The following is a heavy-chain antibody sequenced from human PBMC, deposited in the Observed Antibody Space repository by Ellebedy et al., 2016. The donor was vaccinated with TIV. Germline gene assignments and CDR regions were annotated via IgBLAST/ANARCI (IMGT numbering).Heavy chain of an antibody. CDR3: VGGAGWQPDS. V-gene: IGHV3-7*01. J-gene: IGHJ4*02. Sequence: GGSLRLXXAASEFTFSSYTMNWVRQAPEEGLEWLAIIKEDGGEIHYADSVKGRFTISRDNAKNSLYLEMNSLRVEDTAVYFCVGGAGWQPDSWGQGTLVTVSS. CDR1: EFTFSSYT. CDR2: IKEDGGEI. D-gene: IGHD6-19*01.